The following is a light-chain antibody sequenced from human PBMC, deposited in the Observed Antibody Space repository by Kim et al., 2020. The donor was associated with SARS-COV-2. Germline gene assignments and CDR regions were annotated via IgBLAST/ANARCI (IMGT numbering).Light chain of an antibody. Sequence: SMLTQPHSVSGSPGKTVTISCTRSGGNIAVNYVQWYQQRPGSSPITVIYEDNHRPSRVPHRLSGSIDSSSNSSSLTRSGLKTEDEADYYCHSYGGSRGVFGGGTQLTVL. CDR3: HSYGGSRGV. J-gene: IGLJ3*02. CDR2: EDN. CDR1: GGNIAVNY. V-gene: IGLV6-57*01.